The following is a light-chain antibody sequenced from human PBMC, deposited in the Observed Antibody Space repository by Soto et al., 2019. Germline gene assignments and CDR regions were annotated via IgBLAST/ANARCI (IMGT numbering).Light chain of an antibody. CDR3: GADHGSGSNFVYLV. V-gene: IGLV9-49*01. Sequence: QSVLTQPPSASASLGASVTLTCTLSSGYSNYKVDWYQQRPGKGPRFVMPVGTGGIVGSKGDGIPDRFSVLGSGLNRYLTIKNIQEEDESDYHCGADHGSGSNFVYLVFGGGTKLTVL. J-gene: IGLJ2*01. CDR2: VGTGGIVG. CDR1: SGYSNYK.